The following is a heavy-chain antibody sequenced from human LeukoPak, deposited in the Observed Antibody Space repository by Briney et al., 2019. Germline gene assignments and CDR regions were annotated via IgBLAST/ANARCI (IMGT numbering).Heavy chain of an antibody. CDR3: ARPKVGDGDYAGNWFDP. CDR1: GDSISSSSDY. D-gene: IGHD4-17*01. V-gene: IGHV4-39*01. Sequence: PSETLSLTCTVSGDSISSSSDYCGWIRQSPGKGLEWIGTIYYSVSTYYNPALKSRVTISIDTTKNQFSLKLKSVTAADTAVYYCARPKVGDGDYAGNWFDPWGQGILVTVSS. J-gene: IGHJ5*02. CDR2: IYYSVST.